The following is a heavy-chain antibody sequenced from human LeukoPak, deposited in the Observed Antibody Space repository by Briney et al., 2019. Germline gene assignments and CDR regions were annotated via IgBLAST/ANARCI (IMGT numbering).Heavy chain of an antibody. D-gene: IGHD3-10*01. CDR1: GFTFDDYA. J-gene: IGHJ6*02. V-gene: IGHV3-9*01. CDR3: AKDLLYGSGFRDYYYYGMDV. Sequence: PGRSLRLSSAASGFTFDDYAMPWVRHAPGKGLGWVSGISWNGGSIGYADSVKGRFTISRDNAKNSLYLQMNSLRAEDTALYYCAKDLLYGSGFRDYYYYGMDVWGQGTTVTVSS. CDR2: ISWNGGSI.